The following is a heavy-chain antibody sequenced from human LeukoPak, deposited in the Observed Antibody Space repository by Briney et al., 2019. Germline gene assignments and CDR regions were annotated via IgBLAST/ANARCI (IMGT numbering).Heavy chain of an antibody. CDR3: ARVGPPFDY. J-gene: IGHJ4*02. CDR2: INPNSGGT. CDR1: GYTFTGYY. Sequence: ASVKVSCKASGYTFTGYYMHWVRQAPGQGLEWMGWINPNSGGTNYAQNFQGRVTMTTDTSTSTAYMELRSLRSDDTAVYYCARVGPPFDYWGQGTLVTVSS. V-gene: IGHV1-2*02.